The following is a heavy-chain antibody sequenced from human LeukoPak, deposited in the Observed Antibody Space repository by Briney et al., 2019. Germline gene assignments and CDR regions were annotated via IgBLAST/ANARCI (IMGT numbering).Heavy chain of an antibody. CDR2: ISGSGGST. J-gene: IGHJ5*02. V-gene: IGHV3-23*01. D-gene: IGHD2-2*01. CDR3: AKGPGSSTSCPLFDP. CDR1: GFTFSSYA. Sequence: PGGSLRLSCVASGFTFSSYAMSWVRQAPGKGLEWVSAISGSGGSTYYADSVKGRFTISRDNSKNTLYLQMNSLRAEDTAVYYCAKGPGSSTSCPLFDPWGQGTLVTVSS.